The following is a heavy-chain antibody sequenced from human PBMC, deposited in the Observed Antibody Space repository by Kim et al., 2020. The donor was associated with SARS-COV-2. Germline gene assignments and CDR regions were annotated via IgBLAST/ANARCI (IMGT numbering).Heavy chain of an antibody. J-gene: IGHJ6*02. CDR3: ALSRGGFGSPGSSYYYGMDV. CDR2: ISGDGGST. CDR1: GFTFDDYA. V-gene: IGHV3-43*02. D-gene: IGHD3-10*01. Sequence: GGSLRLSCAASGFTFDDYAMHWVRQAPGKGLEWVSLISGDGGSTYYADSVKGRFTISRDNSKNSLYLQMNSLRTEDTALYYCALSRGGFGSPGSSYYYGMDVWGQGTTVTVSS.